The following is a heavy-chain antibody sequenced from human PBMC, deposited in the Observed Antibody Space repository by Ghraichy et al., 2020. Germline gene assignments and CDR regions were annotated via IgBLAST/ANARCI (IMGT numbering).Heavy chain of an antibody. Sequence: GGSLRLSCEASGFAFSNFGIHWVRQAPGKGLEWVALISHDGSKKYYADSVKGRFTISRDNSKNTLHLQMNSTRADDTAVYYCAKDSSGWYASLNYFYYGMDVGGQGTTVTVSS. CDR3: AKDSSGWYASLNYFYYGMDV. V-gene: IGHV3-30*18. J-gene: IGHJ6*02. D-gene: IGHD6-19*01. CDR1: GFAFSNFG. CDR2: ISHDGSKK.